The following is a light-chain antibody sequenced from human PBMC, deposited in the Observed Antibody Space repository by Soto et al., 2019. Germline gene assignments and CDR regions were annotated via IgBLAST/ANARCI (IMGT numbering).Light chain of an antibody. CDR3: QQRYNWPRT. Sequence: DIVLTQSPAILSLSPGERATLSCRASEDVGNSLAWYQQRPGQSPRLLIHDVSNRATGITSSFSGSGSGADFTLTVSSLDPDDFAVYYCQQRYNWPRTFGQGTKVDI. CDR1: EDVGNS. CDR2: DVS. J-gene: IGKJ1*01. V-gene: IGKV3-11*01.